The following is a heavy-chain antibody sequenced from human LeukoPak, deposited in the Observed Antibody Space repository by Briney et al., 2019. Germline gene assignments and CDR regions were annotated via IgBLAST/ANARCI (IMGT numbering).Heavy chain of an antibody. CDR3: ARSGSYYADY. V-gene: IGHV3-33*08. D-gene: IGHD1-26*01. J-gene: IGHJ4*02. CDR1: GFIFSSYS. CDR2: IWYDGSNM. Sequence: PGGSLRLSCAASGFIFSSYSMNWVRQAPGKGLEWVAVIWYDGSNMFYADSVKGRFTISKDNFRNMLYLQMNSLRAEDTAIYYCARSGSYYADYWGQGTLVTVSS.